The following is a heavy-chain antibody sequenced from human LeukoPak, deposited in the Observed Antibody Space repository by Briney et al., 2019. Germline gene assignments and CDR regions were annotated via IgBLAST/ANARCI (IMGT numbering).Heavy chain of an antibody. Sequence: GESLQISCQGSGYRFTTYWIGWVRQMPGKGLEWMGIIYPADSDTRYSPSFQGQVTISADKSINTAYLQWSSLKASDTAMYYCARLVSEHQALYYFYYMDVWGRGTTVTVSS. CDR1: GYRFTTYW. V-gene: IGHV5-51*01. D-gene: IGHD2-21*01. CDR3: ARLVSEHQALYYFYYMDV. J-gene: IGHJ6*03. CDR2: IYPADSDT.